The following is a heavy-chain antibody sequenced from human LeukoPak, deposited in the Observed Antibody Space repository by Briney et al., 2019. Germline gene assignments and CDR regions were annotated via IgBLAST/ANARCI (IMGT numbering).Heavy chain of an antibody. J-gene: IGHJ4*02. D-gene: IGHD4-23*01. CDR2: IKEDGSEK. V-gene: IGHV3-7*01. CDR3: VRDGRWPLVGDF. CDR1: GFILRTYW. Sequence: PGGSLRLSXEVSGFILRTYWMSWVRQAPGKGLEWVACIKEDGSEKYYVNSVKGRFTISRDNVKNSIYLQMNSLRGEDTAVYYCVRDGRWPLVGDFWGQGTLVAVSS.